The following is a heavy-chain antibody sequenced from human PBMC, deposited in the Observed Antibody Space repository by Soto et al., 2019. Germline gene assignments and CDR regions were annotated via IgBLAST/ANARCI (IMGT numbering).Heavy chain of an antibody. CDR3: AKSHLPYGGNSDAVDI. CDR2: ISGSGGST. V-gene: IGHV3-23*01. J-gene: IGHJ3*02. D-gene: IGHD4-17*01. CDR1: GFTFSSYA. Sequence: GGSLRLSXAASGFTFSSYAMSWVRQAPGKGLEWVSAISGSGGSTYYADSVKGRFTISRDNSKNTLYLQMNSLRAEDTAVYYRAKSHLPYGGNSDAVDIWGQGTMVTVSS.